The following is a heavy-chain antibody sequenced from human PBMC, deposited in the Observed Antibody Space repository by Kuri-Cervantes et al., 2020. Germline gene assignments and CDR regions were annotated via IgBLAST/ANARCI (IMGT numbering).Heavy chain of an antibody. Sequence: GESLKISCAASGFTFSSYAMHWVRQAPGKGLEWVAVISYDGSNKYYADSVKGRFTISRDNSKNTLFLQMTSLRAEDTAVFYCARPPFGYDSVDAFHIWGQGTMVTVSS. CDR2: ISYDGSNK. CDR3: ARPPFGYDSVDAFHI. J-gene: IGHJ3*02. CDR1: GFTFSSYA. D-gene: IGHD3-22*01. V-gene: IGHV3-30-3*01.